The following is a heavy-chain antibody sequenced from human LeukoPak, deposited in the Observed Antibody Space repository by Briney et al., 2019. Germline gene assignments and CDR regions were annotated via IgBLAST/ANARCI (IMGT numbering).Heavy chain of an antibody. J-gene: IGHJ4*02. CDR1: GFTFGDYA. CDR2: IRSKAYGGTT. D-gene: IGHD3-3*01. V-gene: IGHV3-49*04. CDR3: TRDGFDYDFWSGYYEFDY. Sequence: GGSLRLSCTASGFTFGDYAMSWVRQAPGKGLEWVGFIRSKAYGGTTEYAASVKGRFTISRDDSKSIAYLQMNSLKTEDTAVYYCTRDGFDYDFWSGYYEFDYWGQGTLVTVPS.